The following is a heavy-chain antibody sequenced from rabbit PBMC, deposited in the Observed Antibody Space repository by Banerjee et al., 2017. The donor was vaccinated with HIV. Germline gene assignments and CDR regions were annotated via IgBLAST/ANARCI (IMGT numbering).Heavy chain of an antibody. D-gene: IGHD3-1*01. V-gene: IGHV1S45*01. CDR3: ARAYGGVDGVGGAFDL. CDR1: GFSFSNKAV. Sequence: QEQLVESGGGLVKPGASLTLTCKASGFSFSNKAVMCWVRQAPGKGLEWIACINAVTGKAVYASWAKGRFTFSKTSSTTVTLQMTSLTAADTATYFCARAYGGVDGVGGAFDLWGQGTLVTVS. CDR2: INAVTGKA. J-gene: IGHJ3*01.